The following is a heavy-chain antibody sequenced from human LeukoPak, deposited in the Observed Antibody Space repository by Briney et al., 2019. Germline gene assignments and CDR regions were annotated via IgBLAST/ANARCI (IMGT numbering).Heavy chain of an antibody. V-gene: IGHV3-23*01. CDR1: GFTFSSYA. Sequence: PGGSLRLSCAASGFTFSSYAMSWVRQAPGKGLEWVSPISGSGGSTYYADSVKGRFTISRDNSKHTLYLQMNSLRAEDTAVYYCAKAPDNLNGWYYGDYWGQGTLVTVSS. J-gene: IGHJ4*02. D-gene: IGHD6-19*01. CDR3: AKAPDNLNGWYYGDY. CDR2: ISGSGGST.